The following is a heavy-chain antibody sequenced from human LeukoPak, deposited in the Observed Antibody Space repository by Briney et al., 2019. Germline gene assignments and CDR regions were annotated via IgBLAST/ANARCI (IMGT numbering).Heavy chain of an antibody. CDR3: ARVASHYDLLTLNYNYYMDV. Sequence: SETLSLTCTVSGGSISSGDYYWSWIRQPPGKGLEWIGYIYYSGSTYYNPSLKSRVTISVDTSKNQFSLKLSSVTAADTAVYYCARVASHYDLLTLNYNYYMDVWGKGTTVTVSS. V-gene: IGHV4-61*08. CDR2: IYYSGST. J-gene: IGHJ6*03. D-gene: IGHD3-9*01. CDR1: GGSISSGDYY.